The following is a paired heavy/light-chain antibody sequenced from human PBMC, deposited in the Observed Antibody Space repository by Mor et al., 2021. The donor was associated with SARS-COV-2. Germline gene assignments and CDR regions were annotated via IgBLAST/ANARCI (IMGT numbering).Heavy chain of an antibody. V-gene: IGHV3-30*18. CDR3: AKDGFYVETGRPTLFDY. Sequence: QVQLVESGGGVVQPGRSLRLSCAASGFTFSSYGMHWVRQAPGKGLEWVAVISYDGSNKYYADSVKGRFTISRDNSKNTLYLQMNSLRAEDTAVYYCAKDGFYVETGRPTLFDYWGQGTLVTVSS. D-gene: IGHD5-18*01. J-gene: IGHJ4*02. CDR2: ISYDGSNK. CDR1: GFTFSSYG.
Light chain of an antibody. CDR1: TGAVTSGHY. Sequence: QAVVTQEPSLTVSPGGTVTLTCGSSTGAVTSGHYPYWFQQKPGQAPRTLIYDTSNKHSWTPARFSGSLLGGKAALTLSGAQPEDEAEYYCLLSYSGAPPYVFGTGTKVTVL. V-gene: IGLV7-46*01. J-gene: IGLJ1*01. CDR3: LLSYSGAPPYV. CDR2: DTS.